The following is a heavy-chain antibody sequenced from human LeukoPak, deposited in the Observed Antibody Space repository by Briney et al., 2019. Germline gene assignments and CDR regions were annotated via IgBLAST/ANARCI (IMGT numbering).Heavy chain of an antibody. Sequence: PSGTLSLTCAVYGGSFSGYYWSWIRQPPGKGLEWIGEINHSGSTNYNPSLKSRVTISVDTSKNQFSLKLSSVTAADTAVYYCARTGYYDSSGSRSRTGPPNKWGQGTLVTVSS. V-gene: IGHV4-34*01. CDR1: GGSFSGYY. CDR3: ARTGYYDSSGSRSRTGPPNK. CDR2: INHSGST. J-gene: IGHJ4*02. D-gene: IGHD3-22*01.